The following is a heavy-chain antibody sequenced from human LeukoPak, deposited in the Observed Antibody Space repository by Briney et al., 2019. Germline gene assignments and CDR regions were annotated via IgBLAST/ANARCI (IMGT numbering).Heavy chain of an antibody. CDR1: GFTFSSYA. J-gene: IGHJ4*02. CDR3: ANGGLWLPTRSD. V-gene: IGHV3-23*01. D-gene: IGHD5-18*01. CDR2: ISDSGTTT. Sequence: GGSLRLSCAASGFTFSSYAMSWVRQAPGKGLEWVSGISDSGTTTYHADSVKGRFTISRDNSKNTLYLQMNSLRAEDTAVYYCANGGLWLPTRSDWGQGTLVTVSS.